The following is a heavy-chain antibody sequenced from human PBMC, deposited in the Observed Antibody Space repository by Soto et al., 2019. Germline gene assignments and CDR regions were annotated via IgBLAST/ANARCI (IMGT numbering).Heavy chain of an antibody. CDR3: ARENRLRYFDWLGSFDI. V-gene: IGHV3-7*01. J-gene: IGHJ3*02. Sequence: GGSLRLSCAASGLTFSSYWMSWVRQAPGKGLEWVANIKQDGSEKYYVDSVKGRFTISRDNAKNSLYLQMNSLRAEDTAVYYCARENRLRYFDWLGSFDIWGQGTMVTVSS. CDR1: GLTFSSYW. CDR2: IKQDGSEK. D-gene: IGHD3-9*01.